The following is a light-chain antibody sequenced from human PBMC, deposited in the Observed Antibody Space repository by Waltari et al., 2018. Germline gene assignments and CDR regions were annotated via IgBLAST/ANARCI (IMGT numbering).Light chain of an antibody. J-gene: IGKJ1*01. Sequence: EIMLTQSPGTLSLSPGERATLSCRASQSISKYLAWYQKKPGQAPRLLIYDASIRATGIPDRFSGSGYGTDFSLTISRLEPEDYAVYYCQKYVSLPATFGRGTKVEIK. V-gene: IGKV3-20*01. CDR3: QKYVSLPAT. CDR1: QSISKY. CDR2: DAS.